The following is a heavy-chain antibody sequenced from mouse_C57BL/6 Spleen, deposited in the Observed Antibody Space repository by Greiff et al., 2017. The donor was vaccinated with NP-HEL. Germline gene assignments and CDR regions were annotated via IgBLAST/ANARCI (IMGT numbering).Heavy chain of an antibody. CDR2: IRSKSSNYAT. CDR1: GFTFNTYA. J-gene: IGHJ1*03. V-gene: IGHV10-3*01. Sequence: DVMLVESGGGLVQPKGSLKLSCAASGFTFNTYAMHWVRQAPGKGLEWVARIRSKSSNYATYYADSVKDRFTISRDDSQSMLYLQMNNLKTEDTAMYYCVRGEAYDGYYWYFDVWGTGTTVTVSS. CDR3: VRGEAYDGYYWYFDV. D-gene: IGHD2-3*01.